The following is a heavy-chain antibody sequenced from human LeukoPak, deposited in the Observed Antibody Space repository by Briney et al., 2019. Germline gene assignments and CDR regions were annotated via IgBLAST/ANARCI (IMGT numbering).Heavy chain of an antibody. CDR3: AKEGVVVADPDYGMDV. Sequence: PGGSLRLSCAASGFTFSSYAMSWVRQAPGKGLEWVSGISGSGGSTYYADSVKGRFTISRDNSKNTLFLQMNSLRAEDTAVYYCAKEGVVVADPDYGMDVWGQGTTVTVSS. D-gene: IGHD2-15*01. V-gene: IGHV3-23*01. CDR2: ISGSGGST. CDR1: GFTFSSYA. J-gene: IGHJ6*02.